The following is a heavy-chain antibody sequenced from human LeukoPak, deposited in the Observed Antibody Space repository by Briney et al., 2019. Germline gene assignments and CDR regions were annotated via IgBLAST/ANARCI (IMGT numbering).Heavy chain of an antibody. CDR3: AKWDGDTYYFDY. CDR2: ISWNSGSI. Sequence: GGSLRLSCAASGFTFDDYAMHWVRQAPGKGLEWVSGISWNSGSIGYADSVKGRFTISRDNAKNSLYLQMNSLRAEDTALYYCAKWDGDTYYFDYWGQGTLVTVSS. CDR1: GFTFDDYA. D-gene: IGHD3-10*01. J-gene: IGHJ4*02. V-gene: IGHV3-9*01.